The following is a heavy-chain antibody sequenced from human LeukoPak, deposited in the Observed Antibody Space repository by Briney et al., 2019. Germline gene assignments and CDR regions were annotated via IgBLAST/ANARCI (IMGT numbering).Heavy chain of an antibody. CDR2: VKHDGDT. D-gene: IGHD2-8*01. CDR3: ARGPVALPNDRLSLFFDF. J-gene: IGHJ5*01. Sequence: SETLSLTCAVYGASFNAYYWTWIRQSPDPGLERIGEVKHDGDTNVNPSLRSRVVMSVDASKNQFSLKMTSVTAADTAIYFCARGPVALPNDRLSLFFDFWGQGTLVTVS. CDR1: GASFNAYY. V-gene: IGHV4-34*01.